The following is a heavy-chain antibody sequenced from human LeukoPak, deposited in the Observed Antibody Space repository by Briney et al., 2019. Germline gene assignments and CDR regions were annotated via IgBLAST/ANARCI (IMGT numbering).Heavy chain of an antibody. Sequence: ASVKVSCKASGYTFTSYYMHWVRQAPGQGLEWMGIINPSGGSTSYAQKFQGRVTMTRDTSTSTVYMELSSLRAEDTAVYYCARDFGPVVRGWFVWGQGTLVTVSS. CDR2: INPSGGST. J-gene: IGHJ4*02. V-gene: IGHV1-46*01. CDR1: GYTFTSYY. D-gene: IGHD3-10*01. CDR3: ARDFGPVVRGWFV.